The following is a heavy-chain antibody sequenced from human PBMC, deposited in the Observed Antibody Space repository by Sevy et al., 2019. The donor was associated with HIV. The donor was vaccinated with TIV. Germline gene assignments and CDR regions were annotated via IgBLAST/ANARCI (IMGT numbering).Heavy chain of an antibody. D-gene: IGHD1-1*01. J-gene: IGHJ4*02. V-gene: IGHV3-7*03. CDR3: VKAIYKDDSA. CDR2: INEDGSQI. CDR1: GLFFSAYW. Sequence: GGSLRLSCAALGLFFSAYWMTWVRQVPGKGLEWVANINEDGSQINYVHSVRGRFTISRDNTKNSLYLQMNSLRVEDSATYYCVKAIYKDDSAWGQGTLVTVSS.